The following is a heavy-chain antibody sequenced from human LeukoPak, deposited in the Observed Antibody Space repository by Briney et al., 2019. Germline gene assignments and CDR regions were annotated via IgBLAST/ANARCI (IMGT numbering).Heavy chain of an antibody. Sequence: GGSLRLSCAASGFTFSSYAMSWVRQAPGKGLEWVSAISGSGGSTYYADSVKGRFTISRDNSKNTLYLQMNSLRAEDTAVYYCAKGNGPPADYSSGLFDYWGQGTLVTVSS. CDR3: AKGNGPPADYSSGLFDY. V-gene: IGHV3-23*01. D-gene: IGHD6-19*01. J-gene: IGHJ4*02. CDR1: GFTFSSYA. CDR2: ISGSGGST.